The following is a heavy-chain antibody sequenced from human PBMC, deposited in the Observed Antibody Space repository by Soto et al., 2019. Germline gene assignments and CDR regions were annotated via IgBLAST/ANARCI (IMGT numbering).Heavy chain of an antibody. V-gene: IGHV3-23*01. J-gene: IGHJ6*02. CDR2: ITGTGGDT. Sequence: LRLSCAASGFTFSNFVMRWVRQTPGKGLEWVSTITGTGGDTYYTDSVKGRFTISRDNSKNTLYLQMSSLRAEDTALYYCTKASSDRHHMDVWGQGTTVTVSS. CDR3: TKASSDRHHMDV. CDR1: GFTFSNFV.